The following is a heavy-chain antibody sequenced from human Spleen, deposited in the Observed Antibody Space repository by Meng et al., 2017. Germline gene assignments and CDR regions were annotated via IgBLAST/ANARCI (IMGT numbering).Heavy chain of an antibody. D-gene: IGHD3-3*01. J-gene: IGHJ4*02. V-gene: IGHV4-39*01. Sequence: QLQLQVSGPGLVKPSETLSLTFNVSGSSISTNNYWGWIRQPPGKGLEWIGIIHYSGTTYHNPSLWGRVTISADTSKNQFSLKLSCGPAADTAVYYCPRHGVGPIWVANWGQGTLVTVSS. CDR2: IHYSGTT. CDR1: GSSISTNNY. CDR3: PRHGVGPIWVAN.